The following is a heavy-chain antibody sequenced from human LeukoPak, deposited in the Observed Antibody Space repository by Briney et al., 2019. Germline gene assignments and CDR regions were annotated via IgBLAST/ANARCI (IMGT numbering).Heavy chain of an antibody. D-gene: IGHD3-9*01. V-gene: IGHV3-74*01. CDR3: AKEHVLRYFDWLTDWGPFDY. CDR1: GFTFSSHW. Sequence: PGGSLRLSCAVSGFTFSSHWMHWVRQAPGKGLVWVSRIKTDGSSTSYADSVKGRFTISRDNAKNSLYLQMNSLRAEDTALYYCAKEHVLRYFDWLTDWGPFDYWGQGTLVTVSS. CDR2: IKTDGSST. J-gene: IGHJ4*02.